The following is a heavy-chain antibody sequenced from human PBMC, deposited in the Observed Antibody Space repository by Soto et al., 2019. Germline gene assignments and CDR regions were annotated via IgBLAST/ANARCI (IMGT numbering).Heavy chain of an antibody. D-gene: IGHD1-26*01. CDR1: GGSISSSNW. CDR3: ARGYRWELPTNYYYYGMDV. J-gene: IGHJ6*02. V-gene: IGHV4-4*02. CDR2: IYHSGST. Sequence: PSETLSLTCAVSGGSISSSNWWSWVRQPPGKGLEWIGEIYHSGSTNYNPSLKSRVTISVDKSKNQFSLKLSSVTAADTAVYYCARGYRWELPTNYYYYGMDVWGQGTTVTVSS.